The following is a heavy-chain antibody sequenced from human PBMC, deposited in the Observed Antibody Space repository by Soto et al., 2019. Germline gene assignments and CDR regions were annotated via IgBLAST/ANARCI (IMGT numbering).Heavy chain of an antibody. Sequence: PGGSLRLSCAASGFTFSSYAMSWVRQAPGKGLEWVSAISGSGGSTYYAGSVKGRFTISRDNSKNTLYLQMNSLRAEDTAVYYCAKDGRWYYYDSSGYYLDAFDIWGQGTMVTVS. D-gene: IGHD3-22*01. V-gene: IGHV3-23*01. CDR2: ISGSGGST. CDR3: AKDGRWYYYDSSGYYLDAFDI. J-gene: IGHJ3*02. CDR1: GFTFSSYA.